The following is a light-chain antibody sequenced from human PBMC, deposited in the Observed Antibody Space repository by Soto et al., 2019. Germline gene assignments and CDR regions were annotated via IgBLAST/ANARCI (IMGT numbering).Light chain of an antibody. Sequence: QSALTQPASVSGSPGQSITISCTGTSSDAGGYNYVSWYQQHPGKAPKVIIFEVSNRPSGVSHRFSGSKSGDTASLTISGLQAEDEADYYCSSYTSISNIDVVFGGGTKVTVL. CDR3: SSYTSISNIDVV. CDR2: EVS. CDR1: SSDAGGYNY. J-gene: IGLJ2*01. V-gene: IGLV2-14*01.